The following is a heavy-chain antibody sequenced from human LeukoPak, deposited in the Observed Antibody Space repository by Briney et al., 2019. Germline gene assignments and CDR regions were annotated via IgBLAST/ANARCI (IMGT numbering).Heavy chain of an antibody. CDR3: AKDMELVCFDY. D-gene: IGHD6-13*01. Sequence: SLRLSCAASGFTFDDYAMHWVRQAPGKGLEWVSGISWNSGSIGYADSVKGRFTISRDNAKNSLYLQMNSLRAEDTALYYCAKDMELVCFDYWGQGTLVTVSS. CDR2: ISWNSGSI. J-gene: IGHJ4*02. CDR1: GFTFDDYA. V-gene: IGHV3-9*01.